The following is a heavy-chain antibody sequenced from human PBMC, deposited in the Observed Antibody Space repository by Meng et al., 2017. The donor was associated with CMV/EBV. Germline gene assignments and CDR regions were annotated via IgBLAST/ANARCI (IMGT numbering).Heavy chain of an antibody. D-gene: IGHD2-2*02. CDR3: ARGYCSSTSCYKDAFDI. Sequence: SVKVSCKASGGTFSSYAISWVRQAPGQGLEWMGGIIPIFGTANYAQKFQGRVTITTDESTSTAYMELSSLRSEDTAVYYCARGYCSSTSCYKDAFDIWGQGTMVTVSS. CDR2: IIPIFGTA. J-gene: IGHJ3*02. V-gene: IGHV1-69*05. CDR1: GGTFSSYA.